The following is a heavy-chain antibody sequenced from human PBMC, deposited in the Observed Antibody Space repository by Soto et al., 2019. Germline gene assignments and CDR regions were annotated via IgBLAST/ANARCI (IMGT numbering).Heavy chain of an antibody. J-gene: IGHJ5*02. Sequence: SETLSLTCAVYGGSFSGYYWYWIRQPPGKGLEWIGEINHSGSTNYNPSLKSRVTISVDTSKNQFSLKLSSVTAADTAVYYCARGYCSSTSCYFDPWGQGTLVTVSS. D-gene: IGHD2-2*01. CDR2: INHSGST. CDR3: ARGYCSSTSCYFDP. V-gene: IGHV4-34*01. CDR1: GGSFSGYY.